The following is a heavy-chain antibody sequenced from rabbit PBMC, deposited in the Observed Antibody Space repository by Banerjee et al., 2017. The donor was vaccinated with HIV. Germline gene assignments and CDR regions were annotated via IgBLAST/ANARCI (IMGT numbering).Heavy chain of an antibody. J-gene: IGHJ6*01. V-gene: IGHV1S45*01. CDR1: GFSFSNKYV. CDR3: AKYSNYYGMDL. CDR2: INTSSGNT. Sequence: QEQLEESGGDLVKPEGSLTLTCTASGFSFSNKYVMCWVRQAPGKGLEWIACINTSSGNTVYATWAKGRFTISRTSSPTVTLQLTSLTAADTATYFCAKYSNYYGMDLWGPGTLVTVS.